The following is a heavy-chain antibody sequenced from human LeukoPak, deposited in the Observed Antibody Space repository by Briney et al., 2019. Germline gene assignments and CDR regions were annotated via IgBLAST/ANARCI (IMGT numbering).Heavy chain of an antibody. V-gene: IGHV1-8*01. D-gene: IGHD5-18*01. Sequence: ASVKVSCKASGYTFTSYDINWVRQATGQGLEWMGWMYPNSGNTGYAQKFQGRVTMTRNTSISTAYMELSSLRSEDTAVYYCARGRGDTAMVRDYYYYMDVWGKGTTVTVSS. CDR1: GYTFTSYD. CDR2: MYPNSGNT. J-gene: IGHJ6*03. CDR3: ARGRGDTAMVRDYYYYMDV.